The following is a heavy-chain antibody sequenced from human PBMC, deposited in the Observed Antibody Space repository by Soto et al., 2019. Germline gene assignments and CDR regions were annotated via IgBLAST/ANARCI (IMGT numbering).Heavy chain of an antibody. CDR2: IYYSGST. D-gene: IGHD3-3*01. CDR1: GGSISSYY. J-gene: IGHJ6*02. Sequence: SGTLSLTCTVSGGSISSYYWSWIRQPPGKGLEWIGYIYYSGSTNYNPSLKSRVTISVDTSKNQFSLKLSSVTAADTAVYYCARGSSDYDFWSGYSNYYYGMDVWGQGTTVTVSS. V-gene: IGHV4-59*01. CDR3: ARGSSDYDFWSGYSNYYYGMDV.